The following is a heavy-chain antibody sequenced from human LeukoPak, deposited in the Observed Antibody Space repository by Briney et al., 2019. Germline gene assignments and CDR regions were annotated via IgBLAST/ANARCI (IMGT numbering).Heavy chain of an antibody. CDR3: ARGVYSYGLVGYYYYMDA. Sequence: SETLSLTCTVSGGSISSSSYYWGWIRQPPGKGLEWIGSIYYSGSTYYNPSLKSRVTISVDTSKNQFSLKLSSVTAADTAVYYCARGVYSYGLVGYYYYMDAWGKGTTVTVSS. CDR1: GGSISSSSYY. D-gene: IGHD5-18*01. J-gene: IGHJ6*03. CDR2: IYYSGST. V-gene: IGHV4-39*07.